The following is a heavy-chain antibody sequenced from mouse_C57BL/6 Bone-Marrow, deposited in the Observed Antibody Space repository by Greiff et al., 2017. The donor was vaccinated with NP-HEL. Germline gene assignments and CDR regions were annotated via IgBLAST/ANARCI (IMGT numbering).Heavy chain of an antibody. CDR2: INPGSGGT. J-gene: IGHJ1*03. D-gene: IGHD2-3*01. V-gene: IGHV1-54*01. CDR1: GYAFTNYL. CDR3: ARERGLYDGYFYWYFDV. Sequence: VQRVESGAELVRPGTSVKVSCKASGYAFTNYLIEWVKQRPGQGLEWIGVINPGSGGTNYNEKFKGKATLTADKSSSTAYMQLSSLTSEDSAVYFCARERGLYDGYFYWYFDVWGTGTTVTVSS.